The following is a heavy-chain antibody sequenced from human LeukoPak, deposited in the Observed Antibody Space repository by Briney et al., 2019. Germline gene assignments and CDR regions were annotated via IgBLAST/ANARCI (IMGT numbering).Heavy chain of an antibody. J-gene: IGHJ4*02. V-gene: IGHV3-30*03. Sequence: GGSLRLSCAASGFTFSSYGMHWVRQAPGKGLEWVAVISYDGSNKYYADSVKGRFTISRDNSKNTLYLQMNSLRAEDTAVYYCARSITMIVAVVGYWGQGTLVTVSS. CDR3: ARSITMIVAVVGY. CDR1: GFTFSSYG. D-gene: IGHD3-22*01. CDR2: ISYDGSNK.